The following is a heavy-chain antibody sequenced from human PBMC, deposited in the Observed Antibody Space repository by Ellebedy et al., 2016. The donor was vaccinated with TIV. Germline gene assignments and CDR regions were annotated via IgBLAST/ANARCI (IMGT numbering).Heavy chain of an antibody. D-gene: IGHD4-17*01. J-gene: IGHJ6*02. CDR2: ISYDGSNK. CDR3: AKALDYGDGYGMNV. CDR1: GFTFSNYG. V-gene: IGHV3-30*18. Sequence: GESLKISCAASGFTFSNYGMHWVRQAPGKGLEWVEVISYDGSNKNYADSVKGRLTISRDNSKNTLDLQMNSLRAEDTAVYYCAKALDYGDGYGMNVWGQGTTVTVSS.